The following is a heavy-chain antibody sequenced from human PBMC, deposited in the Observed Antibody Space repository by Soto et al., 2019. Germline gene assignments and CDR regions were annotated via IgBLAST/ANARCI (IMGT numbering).Heavy chain of an antibody. CDR1: GFTFSSYA. CDR3: ARDAVPSDCDY. Sequence: QVQLVESGGGVVQPGRSLRLSSAASGFTFSSYAMHWVRQAPGKGLEWVAFISFDGSNKYYADSVKGRFTISRDNSKNTLYLQRNSLSAEDTAVYYCARDAVPSDCDYWGQGTLVTVSS. V-gene: IGHV3-30*01. J-gene: IGHJ4*02. CDR2: ISFDGSNK.